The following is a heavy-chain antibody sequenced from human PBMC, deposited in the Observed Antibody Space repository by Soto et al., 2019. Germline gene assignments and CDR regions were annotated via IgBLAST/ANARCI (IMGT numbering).Heavy chain of an antibody. D-gene: IGHD5-18*01. CDR2: IYYSGST. V-gene: IGHV4-61*08. Sequence: XETLSLTCTVSGGSVSSGDYYWSWIRQPPGKGLEWIGYIYYSGSTNYNPSLKSRVSISLDTSKNQFSLRLTSVTAADTAVHYCARIPVDTYMINWFDPWGQGTLVTVSS. J-gene: IGHJ5*02. CDR3: ARIPVDTYMINWFDP. CDR1: GGSVSSGDYY.